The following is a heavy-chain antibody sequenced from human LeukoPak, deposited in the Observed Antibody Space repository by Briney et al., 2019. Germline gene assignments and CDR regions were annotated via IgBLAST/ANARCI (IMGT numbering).Heavy chain of an antibody. CDR3: ARDEGLLWFGELSSNSYPTSNSQIDY. Sequence: GGSLRLSCAASGFTFSSYSMNWVRQAPGKGLEWVPSISSSSSYIYYADSVKGRFTISRDNAKNSLYLQMNSLRAEDTAVYYCARDEGLLWFGELSSNSYPTSNSQIDYWGQGTLVTVSS. CDR2: ISSSSSYI. CDR1: GFTFSSYS. V-gene: IGHV3-21*01. D-gene: IGHD3-10*01. J-gene: IGHJ4*02.